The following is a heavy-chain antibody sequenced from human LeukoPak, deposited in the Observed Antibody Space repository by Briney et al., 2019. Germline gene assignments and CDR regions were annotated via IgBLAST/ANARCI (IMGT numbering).Heavy chain of an antibody. CDR3: ARNRHYDFWSGRSDAFDI. Sequence: SVKVSCKASGGTFSSYAISWVRQAPGQGLEWMGGIIPIFGTANYAQKFQGRVTITTDESTSTAYMELSSLRSEDTAVYYCARNRHYDFWSGRSDAFDIWGQGQWSPSLQ. V-gene: IGHV1-69*05. D-gene: IGHD3-3*01. CDR2: IIPIFGTA. J-gene: IGHJ3*02. CDR1: GGTFSSYA.